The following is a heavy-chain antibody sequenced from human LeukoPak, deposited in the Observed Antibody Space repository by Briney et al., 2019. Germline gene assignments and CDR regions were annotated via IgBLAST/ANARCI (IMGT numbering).Heavy chain of an antibody. V-gene: IGHV3-7*03. CDR2: INHNGNVN. CDR1: GFTFSSYW. Sequence: GGSLRLSCAASGFTFSSYWMNWARQAPGKGLEWVASINHNGNVNYYVDSVKGRFTISRDNAKNSLYLQMNSLRAEDTAVYYCARDQRAYDSWGQGTLVTVSS. J-gene: IGHJ4*02. D-gene: IGHD3-3*01. CDR3: ARDQRAYDS.